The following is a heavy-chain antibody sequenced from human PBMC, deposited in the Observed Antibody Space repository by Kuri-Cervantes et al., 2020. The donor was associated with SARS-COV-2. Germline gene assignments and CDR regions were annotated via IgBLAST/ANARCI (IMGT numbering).Heavy chain of an antibody. D-gene: IGHD3-3*01. J-gene: IGHJ4*02. CDR1: GFTFSNSD. CDR3: AKDFNYDFWSGWYYFDY. CDR2: VSWNGSRT. V-gene: IGHV3-19*01. Sequence: GESLKISCAASGFTFSNSDMNWVRQAPGKGLEWVSGVSWNGSRTHYADSVKGRFIISRDNSKNTLYLQMNSLRAGDTAVYYCAKDFNYDFWSGWYYFDYWGQGTLVTVSS.